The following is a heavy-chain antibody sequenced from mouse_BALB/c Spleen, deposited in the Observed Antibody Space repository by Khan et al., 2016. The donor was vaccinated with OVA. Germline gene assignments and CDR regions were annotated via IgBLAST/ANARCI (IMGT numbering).Heavy chain of an antibody. V-gene: IGHV2-6*02. D-gene: IGHD1-1*01. CDR3: ARAIYYFGSRYMDY. CDR2: IWSDGIS. CDR1: GFSLTSYG. Sequence: VQLKESGPGLVEPSQSLSITCTVSGFSLTSYGVHWVRQPPGKGLEWLVAIWSDGISTYNSALKSRLCISTKNYKSKILLKMNSLQTDDTAMYDCARAIYYFGSRYMDYWGQGTSVTVSS. J-gene: IGHJ4*01.